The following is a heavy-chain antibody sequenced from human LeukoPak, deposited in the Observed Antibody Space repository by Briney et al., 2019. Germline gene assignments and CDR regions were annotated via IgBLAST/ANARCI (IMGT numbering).Heavy chain of an antibody. CDR2: ISGSGGGT. V-gene: IGHV3-23*01. D-gene: IGHD5-12*01. J-gene: IGHJ4*02. Sequence: GGSLRLSCAASGFTFSSYAMSWVRQAPGKGLEWVSAISGSGGGTYYADSVKGRFTISRDNAKNSLYLQMSSLRAEDTAVYYCARGGRDGYNLLVYWGQGTLVTVSS. CDR3: ARGGRDGYNLLVY. CDR1: GFTFSSYA.